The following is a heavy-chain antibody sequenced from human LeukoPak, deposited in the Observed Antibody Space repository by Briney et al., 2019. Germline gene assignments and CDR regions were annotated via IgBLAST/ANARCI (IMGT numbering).Heavy chain of an antibody. D-gene: IGHD4-17*01. Sequence: ASVKVSCKASGYTFTGYYMHWVRQAPGQGLEWMGWINPNSGGTNYAQKFQGRVTMTRDTSISTAYMELSRLRSDDTAVYYCARDPDDYGDDGWFDPWGQGTLVIVSS. CDR1: GYTFTGYY. J-gene: IGHJ5*02. CDR3: ARDPDDYGDDGWFDP. CDR2: INPNSGGT. V-gene: IGHV1-2*02.